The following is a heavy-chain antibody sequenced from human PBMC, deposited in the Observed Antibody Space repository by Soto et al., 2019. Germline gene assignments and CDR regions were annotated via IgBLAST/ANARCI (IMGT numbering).Heavy chain of an antibody. Sequence: ASVKVSCKSSGYTFSSYGVSWVRQAPGQGLEWLGWISTYTGNTKHAQKFQDRVTLTTEASTSTAYMELRSLRSDDTAVYYCVRDRCTNDRCYPQHVDFWGQGTTVAVYS. CDR2: ISTYTGNT. D-gene: IGHD2-8*01. V-gene: IGHV1-18*04. CDR3: VRDRCTNDRCYPQHVDF. CDR1: GYTFSSYG. J-gene: IGHJ6*02.